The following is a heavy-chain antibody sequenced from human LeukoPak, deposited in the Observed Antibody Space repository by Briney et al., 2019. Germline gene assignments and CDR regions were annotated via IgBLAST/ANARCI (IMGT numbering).Heavy chain of an antibody. V-gene: IGHV3-23*01. J-gene: IGHJ4*02. CDR1: GFTFSSYA. Sequence: GGSLRLSCAASGFTFSSYAMSWVRQAPGKGLEWVSAISGSGGSTYYAGSVKGRFTISRDNSKNTLYLQMNSLRAEDTAVYYCAKKYYYDSSGYYGYWGQGTLVTVSS. D-gene: IGHD3-22*01. CDR3: AKKYYYDSSGYYGY. CDR2: ISGSGGST.